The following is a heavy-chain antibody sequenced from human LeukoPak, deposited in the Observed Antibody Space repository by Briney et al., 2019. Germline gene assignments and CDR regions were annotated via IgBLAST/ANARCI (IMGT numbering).Heavy chain of an antibody. D-gene: IGHD3-3*01. CDR3: ARGITIFGVVIAPNWFDP. V-gene: IGHV4-38-2*01. CDR1: GYSISSGYY. J-gene: IGHJ5*02. Sequence: PSETLSLTCAVSGYSISSGYYWGWIRQPPGKGLEWIGSIYHSGSTYYNPSLKSRVTISVDTSKNQFSPKLSSVTAADTAVYYCARGITIFGVVIAPNWFDPWGQGTLVTVSS. CDR2: IYHSGST.